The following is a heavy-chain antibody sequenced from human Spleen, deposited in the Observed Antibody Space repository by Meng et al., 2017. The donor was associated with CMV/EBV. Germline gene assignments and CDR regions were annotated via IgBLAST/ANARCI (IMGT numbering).Heavy chain of an antibody. CDR3: ARTYYYGSGSYYKGFDY. CDR2: IYYSGST. D-gene: IGHD3-10*01. Sequence: GNWSPSCTVSGGSNSSRNNYWGWIRQPPGKGLEWIGSIYYSGSTYYNPSLKSRVTISVDTSKSQFSLKLSSVTAADTAVYYCARTYYYGSGSYYKGFDYWGQGTLVTVSS. V-gene: IGHV4-39*07. J-gene: IGHJ4*02. CDR1: GGSNSSRNNY.